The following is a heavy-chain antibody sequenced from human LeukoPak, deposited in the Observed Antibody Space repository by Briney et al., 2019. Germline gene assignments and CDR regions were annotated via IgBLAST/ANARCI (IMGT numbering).Heavy chain of an antibody. V-gene: IGHV4-34*01. CDR1: GGSFSAYY. CDR2: INHSGST. Sequence: SSETLSLTCAVYGGSFSAYYWNWIRQPPGKGLEWIGEINHSGSTNYNPSLKSRVTISIDTSRNQFSLKLSSVTAADTAVYYCASHKGFWGQGTLVTVSS. J-gene: IGHJ4*02. CDR3: ASHKGF.